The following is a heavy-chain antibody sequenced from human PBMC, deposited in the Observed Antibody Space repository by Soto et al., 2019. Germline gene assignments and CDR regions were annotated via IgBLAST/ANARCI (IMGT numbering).Heavy chain of an antibody. CDR2: IYYSGST. CDR3: ARDYDSSGDY. J-gene: IGHJ4*02. Sequence: QLQLQESGPGLVKPSETLSLTCTVSGGSISTSSYFWGWIRQPPGKGREWIGSIYYSGSTYYNPSPKSRVTISVDTSKNQFSLKPSSVTAADTAVYYCARDYDSSGDYWGQGTLVTVSS. D-gene: IGHD3-22*01. V-gene: IGHV4-39*01. CDR1: GGSISTSSYF.